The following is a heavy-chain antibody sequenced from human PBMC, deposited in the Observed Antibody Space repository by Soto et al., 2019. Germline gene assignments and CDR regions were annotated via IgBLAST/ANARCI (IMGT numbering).Heavy chain of an antibody. CDR2: INAGNGNT. J-gene: IGHJ6*02. V-gene: IGHV1-3*01. CDR3: ARTITMVRGVIITLDYYYGMGV. CDR1: GYTFTSYA. D-gene: IGHD3-10*01. Sequence: ASVKVSCKASGYTFTSYAMHWVRQAPGQRLEWMGWINAGNGNTKYSQKFQGRVTITRDTSASTAYMELSSLRSEDTAVYYCARTITMVRGVIITLDYYYGMGVWGQGTTVTVSS.